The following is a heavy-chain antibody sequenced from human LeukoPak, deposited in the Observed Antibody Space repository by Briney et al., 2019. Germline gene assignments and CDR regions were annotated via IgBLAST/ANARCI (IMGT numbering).Heavy chain of an antibody. D-gene: IGHD5-18*01. CDR2: LYYSGST. CDR1: GGSIRSGDYY. J-gene: IGHJ5*02. Sequence: SQTLSLTCTVSGGSIRSGDYYWSWIRQHPGKGLEWIGYLYYSGSTYYNPSLKRRVIISVDTSKNQFSLKLSSVTAADTAVYYCARVDTALVTGGYWFDPWGQGTLVTVSS. CDR3: ARVDTALVTGGYWFDP. V-gene: IGHV4-31*03.